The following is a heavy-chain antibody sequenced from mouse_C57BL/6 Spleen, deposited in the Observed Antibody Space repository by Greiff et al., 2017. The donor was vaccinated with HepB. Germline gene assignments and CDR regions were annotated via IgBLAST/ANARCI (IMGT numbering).Heavy chain of an antibody. D-gene: IGHD4-1*01. CDR2: ISNGGGST. Sequence: DVQLVESGGGLVQPGGSLKLSCAASGFTFSDYYMYWVRQTPEKRLEWVAYISNGGGSTYYPDTVKGRFTISRDNAKNTLYLQMSRLKSEDTAMYYCASPTGYWGQGTTLTVSS. CDR3: ASPTGY. CDR1: GFTFSDYY. J-gene: IGHJ2*01. V-gene: IGHV5-12*01.